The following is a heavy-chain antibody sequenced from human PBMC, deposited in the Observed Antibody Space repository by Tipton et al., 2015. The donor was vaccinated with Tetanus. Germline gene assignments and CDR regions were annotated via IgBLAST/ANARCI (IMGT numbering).Heavy chain of an antibody. V-gene: IGHV1-69*01. CDR3: ARGEAAGMQGFGY. D-gene: IGHD6-13*01. J-gene: IGHJ4*02. CDR1: GGTFSTFP. Sequence: QVQLVQSGAEAKKPGSSVKVSCKFSGGTFSTFPINWVRQAPGQGLEWMGQIIPVFGTPNYAHNFQGRVTITADETTSTAYLEVDSLRSEDTAVYYCARGEAAGMQGFGYWGQGAQVTVSS. CDR2: IIPVFGTP.